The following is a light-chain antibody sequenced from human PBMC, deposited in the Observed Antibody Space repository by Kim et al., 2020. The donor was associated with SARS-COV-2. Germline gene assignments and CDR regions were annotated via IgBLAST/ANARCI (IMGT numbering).Light chain of an antibody. CDR1: QDISSW. CDR3: QQTHSFPLT. J-gene: IGKJ4*01. Sequence: ASVEDRVTIPCRASQDISSWLGWYQQKPGKAPKVLIYEASNLQSGVPSRFSGSGSGTDFTLTINSLQPEDFATYYCQQTHSFPLTFGGGTKVDIK. CDR2: EAS. V-gene: IGKV1D-12*01.